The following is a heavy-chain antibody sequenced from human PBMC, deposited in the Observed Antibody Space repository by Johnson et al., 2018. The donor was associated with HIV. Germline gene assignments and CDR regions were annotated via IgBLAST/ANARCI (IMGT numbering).Heavy chain of an antibody. Sequence: VQVVESGGGLVQPGGSLRLSCAASGFTFSSYWMSWVRQAPGKGLEWVANIKQDGSEKYYVDSVKGRFTISRDNAKNSLYLQMNSLRAEDTAVYYCARDLTEYSSSADAFDIWGQGTMVTVSS. CDR3: ARDLTEYSSSADAFDI. D-gene: IGHD6-6*01. CDR2: IKQDGSEK. CDR1: GFTFSSYW. V-gene: IGHV3-7*05. J-gene: IGHJ3*02.